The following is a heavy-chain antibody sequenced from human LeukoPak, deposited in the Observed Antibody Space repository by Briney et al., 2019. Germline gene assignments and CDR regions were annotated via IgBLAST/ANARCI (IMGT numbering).Heavy chain of an antibody. CDR1: GFTFSSYG. D-gene: IGHD2-15*01. CDR3: AKDKGSCSGGSCYSGAFDI. V-gene: IGHV3-30*18. Sequence: GGSLRLSCAASGFTFSSYGMHWVRQAPGKGLEWVAVISYDGSNKYYADSVKGRFTISRDNSKNTLYLQMNSLRAEDTAVYYCAKDKGSCSGGSCYSGAFDIWGQGTMVTVSS. CDR2: ISYDGSNK. J-gene: IGHJ3*02.